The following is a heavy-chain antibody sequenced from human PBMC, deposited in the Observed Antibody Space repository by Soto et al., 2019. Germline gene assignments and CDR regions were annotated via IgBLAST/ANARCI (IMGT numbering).Heavy chain of an antibody. J-gene: IGHJ6*02. CDR3: ARGLFYYGMDV. CDR2: MNPKSCNA. V-gene: IGHV1-8*01. CDR1: GYTFASFD. Sequence: ASVKVSCKASGYTFASFDINWVRQATGQGLEWVGWMNPKSCNAGYAQKFQGRVTMTRDTSISTAYMDLVSLRSDDTAVYYCARGLFYYGMDVWGQGTTVTVSS.